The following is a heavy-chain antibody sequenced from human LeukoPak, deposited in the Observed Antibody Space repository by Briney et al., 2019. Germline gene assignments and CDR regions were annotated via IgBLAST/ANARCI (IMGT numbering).Heavy chain of an antibody. V-gene: IGHV4-61*02. J-gene: IGHJ6*03. Sequence: SQTLSLTCTVSGGSISSGSYYWSWIRQPAGKGPEWTGRIYTSGSTNYNPSLKSRVTISVDTSKNQFSLKLSSVTAADTAVYYCAREPAVQYYYYYYYMDVWGKGTTVTVSS. CDR1: GGSISSGSYY. CDR3: AREPAVQYYYYYYYMDV. CDR2: IYTSGST. D-gene: IGHD2-2*01.